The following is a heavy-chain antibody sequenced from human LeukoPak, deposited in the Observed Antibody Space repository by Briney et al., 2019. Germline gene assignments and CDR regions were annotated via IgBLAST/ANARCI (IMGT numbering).Heavy chain of an antibody. CDR3: ARDVFSRYYYDSSGSPPYGMDV. J-gene: IGHJ6*02. CDR2: INPDSAGT. D-gene: IGHD3-22*01. CDR1: GYTFTGYY. V-gene: IGHV1-2*02. Sequence: GASVKVSCKASGYTFTGYYMHWVRQAPGQGLEWMGWINPDSAGTKYAQKFQGRVTMTRDTSISTAYMELSRLRSDDTAVYYCARDVFSRYYYDSSGSPPYGMDVWGQGTTVTVSS.